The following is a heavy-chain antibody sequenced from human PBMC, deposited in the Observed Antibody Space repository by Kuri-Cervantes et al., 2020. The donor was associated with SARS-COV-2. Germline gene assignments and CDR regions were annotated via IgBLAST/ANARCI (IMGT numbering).Heavy chain of an antibody. V-gene: IGHV4-34*01. J-gene: IGHJ6*02. CDR3: ARGLVAVVPSPVLGLGPHYYSYHVDV. Sequence: GSLRLSCAVYGGSFNNYDWSWIRQPPGKGLEWIGEINHSGGTNHNPSLKSRVIISADTSKNQFSLKMRSVTAADTAVYYCARGLVAVVPSPVLGLGPHYYSYHVDVWGHGTTVTVSS. CDR2: INHSGGT. CDR1: GGSFNNYD. D-gene: IGHD2-2*01.